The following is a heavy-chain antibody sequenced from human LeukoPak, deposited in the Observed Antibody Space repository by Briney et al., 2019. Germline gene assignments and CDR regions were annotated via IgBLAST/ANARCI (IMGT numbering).Heavy chain of an antibody. J-gene: IGHJ4*02. Sequence: SETLSLTCAVYGGSFSGYYWSWIRQPPGKGPEWIGEINHSGSTNYNPSLKSRVTISVDTSKNQFSLKLSSVTAADTAVYYCARGYGYVVHGFDYWGQGTLVTVSS. D-gene: IGHD6-13*01. CDR3: ARGYGYVVHGFDY. CDR2: INHSGST. CDR1: GGSFSGYY. V-gene: IGHV4-34*01.